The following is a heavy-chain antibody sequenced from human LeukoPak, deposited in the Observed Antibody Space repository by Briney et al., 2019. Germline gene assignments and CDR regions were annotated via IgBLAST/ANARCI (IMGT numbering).Heavy chain of an antibody. CDR3: ARSYYDFWSGVIGWFDP. J-gene: IGHJ5*02. V-gene: IGHV5-51*01. CDR2: IYPGDSGT. CDR1: GYSFTSYW. D-gene: IGHD3-3*01. Sequence: GESLKISCKGSGYSFTSYWIGWVRQMPGKGLEWMGIIYPGDSGTRYSPSFQGQVTISADKSISTAYLQWSSLKASDTAMYYCARSYYDFWSGVIGWFDPWGQGTLVTVSS.